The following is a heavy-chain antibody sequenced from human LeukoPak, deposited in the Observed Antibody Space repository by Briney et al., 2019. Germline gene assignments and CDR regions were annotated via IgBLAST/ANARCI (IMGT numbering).Heavy chain of an antibody. D-gene: IGHD3-10*02. CDR2: VKQDGSEG. J-gene: IGHJ6*04. CDR1: GFTFNTYW. Sequence: PGGSLRLSCAASGFTFNTYWMTWVRQAPGKGLEWVANVKQDGSEGHYVGSVKGRFTVSRDNAENSLYLQLNNLRVEDTAVYYCVTRLCSISACRASSYLSFDVWGKGTTVTVSS. CDR3: VTRLCSISACRASSYLSFDV. V-gene: IGHV3-7*01.